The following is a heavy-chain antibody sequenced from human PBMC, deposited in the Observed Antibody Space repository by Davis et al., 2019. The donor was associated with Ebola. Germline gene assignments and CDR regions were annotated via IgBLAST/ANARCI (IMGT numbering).Heavy chain of an antibody. V-gene: IGHV1-3*01. CDR1: GYTFTSYA. CDR2: INAGNGNT. Sequence: AASVKVSCKASGYTFTSYAMHWVRQAPGQRLEWMGWINAGNGNTKYSQKFQGRVTITRDTSASTAYMELSSLRAEDTAVYYCAKDEGYSSGWYLDYWGQGTLVTVSS. CDR3: AKDEGYSSGWYLDY. J-gene: IGHJ4*02. D-gene: IGHD6-19*01.